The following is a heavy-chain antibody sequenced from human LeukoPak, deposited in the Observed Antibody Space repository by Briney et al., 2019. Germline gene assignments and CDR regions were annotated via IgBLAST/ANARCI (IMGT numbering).Heavy chain of an antibody. V-gene: IGHV3-64D*09. CDR3: VRGYSFGPYGMDV. CDR2: ISDSSGST. J-gene: IGHJ6*01. Sequence: GGSLGLLRSASGFPFSRHAMHWVRQAPGKGLEYVSAISDSSGSTYYADSVKGRFTISRDNSKNTLYLQMSSLRAEDTAVYFCVRGYSFGPYGMDVWGQGATVTVSS. CDR1: GFPFSRHA. D-gene: IGHD2-15*01.